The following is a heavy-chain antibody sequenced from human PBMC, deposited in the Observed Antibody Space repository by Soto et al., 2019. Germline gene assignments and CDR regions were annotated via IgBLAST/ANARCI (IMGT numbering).Heavy chain of an antibody. D-gene: IGHD3-10*01. J-gene: IGHJ5*02. CDR3: ATSRWFGTQVDL. CDR1: GGYFNDNY. CDR2: ISRSGTT. V-gene: IGHV4-34*01. Sequence: QVQLQQWGAGLLKPSETLSLSCAVYGGYFNDNYYTWFRQPPGKGLEWIGEISRSGTTKYIPSLKTRDYISFDTSKTQVSLKVTSVTAEDTAVYYCATSRWFGTQVDLWGQGALVTVSS.